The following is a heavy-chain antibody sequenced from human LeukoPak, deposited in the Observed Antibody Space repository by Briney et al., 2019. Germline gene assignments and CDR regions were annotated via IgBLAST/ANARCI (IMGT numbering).Heavy chain of an antibody. Sequence: SSVKVSCKASGGTFSSYAISWVRQAPGQGLEWTGRIIPIFVTANYAQKFQRRVTITTDESTRTAYMELSSLRSEDTAVYYCSLTRRCSYGPYIDYWGQGTLVTVSS. J-gene: IGHJ4*02. CDR2: IIPIFVTA. CDR3: SLTRRCSYGPYIDY. CDR1: GGTFSSYA. V-gene: IGHV1-69*05. D-gene: IGHD5-18*01.